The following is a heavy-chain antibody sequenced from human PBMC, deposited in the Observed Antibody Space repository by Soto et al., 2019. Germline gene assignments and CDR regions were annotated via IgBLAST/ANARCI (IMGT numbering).Heavy chain of an antibody. CDR3: ARDSRNSYGLDV. J-gene: IGHJ6*02. V-gene: IGHV3-48*03. CDR1: GFTFSSFE. Sequence: ESGGGLVQPGGSLRLSCAASGFTFSSFEMNWVRQAPGKGLEWISYISGSGSTIYYADSVKGRFTTSRDNAKNSLYLQMNTLSAEDTALYYCARDSRNSYGLDVWGQGTTVTVSS. CDR2: ISGSGSTI.